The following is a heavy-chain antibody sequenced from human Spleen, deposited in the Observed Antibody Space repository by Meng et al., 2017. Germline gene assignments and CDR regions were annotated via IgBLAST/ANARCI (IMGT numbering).Heavy chain of an antibody. Sequence: SETLSLTCTVSGGSISFYYWSWIRQAPGKGLEWIGYIYHTGRTIYNPSRKSRVTASVDTSKNYFSLNLKSVTAADAAVYYCARSRRLRGTGTNNWYFDLWGRGTLVTVSS. V-gene: IGHV4-59*01. J-gene: IGHJ2*01. CDR3: ARSRRLRGTGTNNWYFDL. CDR2: IYHTGRT. D-gene: IGHD3/OR15-3a*01. CDR1: GGSISFYY.